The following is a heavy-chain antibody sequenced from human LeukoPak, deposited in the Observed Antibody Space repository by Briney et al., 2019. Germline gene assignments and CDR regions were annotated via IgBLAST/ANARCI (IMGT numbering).Heavy chain of an antibody. CDR1: GGPISSGSYY. V-gene: IGHV4-61*02. J-gene: IGHJ4*02. D-gene: IGHD3-22*01. CDR2: IYTSGST. CDR3: ACDTYYYDSSGYHEDY. Sequence: PSETLSLTCTVSGGPISSGSYYWSWIRQPAGKGLEWIGRIYTSGSTNYNPSLKSRVTISVDTSKNQFSLKLSSVTAADTAVYYCACDTYYYDSSGYHEDYWGQGTLVTVSS.